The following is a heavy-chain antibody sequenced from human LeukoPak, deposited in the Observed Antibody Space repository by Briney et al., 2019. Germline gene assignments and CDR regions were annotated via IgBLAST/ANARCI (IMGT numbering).Heavy chain of an antibody. CDR2: INPSGGST. CDR3: ARGTSWITNYYYYYMDV. CDR1: GYTFTGYF. Sequence: ASVKVSCKASGYTFTGYFMHWVRQAPGQGLEWMGIINPSGGSTSYAQKFQGRVTMTRDTSISTAYMELSRLRSDDTAVYYCARGTSWITNYYYYYMDVWGKGTTVTVSS. D-gene: IGHD5-12*01. J-gene: IGHJ6*03. V-gene: IGHV1-2*02.